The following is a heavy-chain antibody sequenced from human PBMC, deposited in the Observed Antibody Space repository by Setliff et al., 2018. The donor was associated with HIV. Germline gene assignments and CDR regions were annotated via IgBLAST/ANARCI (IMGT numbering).Heavy chain of an antibody. D-gene: IGHD3-10*01. J-gene: IGHJ4*02. V-gene: IGHV4-4*07. CDR3: ARSIYGSGTYPLDI. Sequence: SETLSLTCTVSGGSISGCYWNWIRQSAGKGLQWIGRIYDSGTTKYNPSLKSRVTMSLDTSKNQISLKLNSMTAADTAVYYCARSIYGSGTYPLDIWGPGILVTVSS. CDR2: IYDSGTT. CDR1: GGSISGCY.